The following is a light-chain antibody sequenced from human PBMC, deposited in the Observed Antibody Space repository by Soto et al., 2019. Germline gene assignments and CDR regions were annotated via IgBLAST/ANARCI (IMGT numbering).Light chain of an antibody. CDR2: GAS. CDR1: QSVSSN. Sequence: EIVMTQSPATLSVSPGERATLSCRASQSVSSNLAWYQQKPGQAPRLLIYGASSRATGIPDRFSGSGSGTDFTLTISRLEPEDFAVYYCPQYGSSPITFGGATKVDIK. V-gene: IGKV3-20*01. J-gene: IGKJ4*01. CDR3: PQYGSSPIT.